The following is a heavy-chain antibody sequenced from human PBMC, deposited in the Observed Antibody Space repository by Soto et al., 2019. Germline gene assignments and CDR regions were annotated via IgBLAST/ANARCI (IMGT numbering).Heavy chain of an antibody. D-gene: IGHD3-10*01. CDR1: GGSISNDGYY. CDR2: IYYSGST. V-gene: IGHV4-31*03. Sequence: PSETLSLTCTVSGGSISNDGYYWSWIRQHPGKGLEWIGYIYYSGSTYYNPSLKSRVTISVDTSKNQFSLILSSVTAADTAVYYCARAPYGSGTKPYYFDYWGQGTLVTVSS. CDR3: ARAPYGSGTKPYYFDY. J-gene: IGHJ4*02.